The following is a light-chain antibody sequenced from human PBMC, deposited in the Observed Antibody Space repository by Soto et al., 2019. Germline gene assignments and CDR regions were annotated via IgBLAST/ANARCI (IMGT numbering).Light chain of an antibody. CDR1: SSDVGGYNY. V-gene: IGLV2-8*01. J-gene: IGLJ1*01. Sequence: QSVVTQPPSASGSPGRSVTLSCTGTSSDVGGYNYVSWYQQHPGKAPKLMIYEVSKRPSGVPDRFSGSKSGNTASLTVSGLKDEDEADYYCSSYAGSNKVFGTGTKVTVL. CDR3: SSYAGSNKV. CDR2: EVS.